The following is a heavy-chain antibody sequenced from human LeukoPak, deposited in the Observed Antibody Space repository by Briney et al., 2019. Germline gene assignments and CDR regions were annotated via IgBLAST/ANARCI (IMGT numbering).Heavy chain of an antibody. V-gene: IGHV1-18*01. Sequence: GASVKVSCKASGYTFTSYGISWVRQAPGQGLEWMGWISAYNGNTNYAQKLQGRVTMTTDASTSTAYMELRSLRSDDTAVYYCARDIAAAGTIHPFNWFDPWGQGTLVTVSS. J-gene: IGHJ5*02. CDR2: ISAYNGNT. CDR3: ARDIAAAGTIHPFNWFDP. CDR1: GYTFTSYG. D-gene: IGHD6-13*01.